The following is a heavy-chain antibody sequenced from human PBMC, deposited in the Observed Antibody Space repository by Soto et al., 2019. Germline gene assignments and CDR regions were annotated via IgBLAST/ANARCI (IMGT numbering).Heavy chain of an antibody. Sequence: SETLSLTCAVYGGSLSDYSWTWIRQAPRRGLEWIGEVDTSGITNYNPSLESRVTFSIDTSNSQFSLRLSSVTAADTAVYFCARLPGYCSGDSCRIDYWGQGTLVT. V-gene: IGHV4-34*01. D-gene: IGHD2-15*01. CDR1: GGSLSDYS. J-gene: IGHJ4*02. CDR3: ARLPGYCSGDSCRIDY. CDR2: VDTSGIT.